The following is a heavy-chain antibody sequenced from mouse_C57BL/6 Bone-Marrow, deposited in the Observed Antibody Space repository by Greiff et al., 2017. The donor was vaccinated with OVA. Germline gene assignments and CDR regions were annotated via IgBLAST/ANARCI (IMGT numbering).Heavy chain of an antibody. CDR2: ISSGSSTI. J-gene: IGHJ1*03. D-gene: IGHD1-1*01. CDR1: GFTFSDYG. CDR3: ARGNYGSSHWYFDV. V-gene: IGHV5-17*01. Sequence: EVKLMESGGGLVKPGGSLKLSCAASGFTFSDYGMHWVRQAPEKGLEWVAYISSGSSTIYYADTVKGRFTISRDNAKNTLFRQMTSLRSEDTAMYYCARGNYGSSHWYFDVWGTGTTVTVSS.